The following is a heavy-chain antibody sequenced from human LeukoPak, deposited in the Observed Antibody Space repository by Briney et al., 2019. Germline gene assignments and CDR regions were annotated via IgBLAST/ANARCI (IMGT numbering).Heavy chain of an antibody. CDR2: ISYDGSSK. CDR1: GFTFSGYG. J-gene: IGHJ4*02. D-gene: IGHD1-1*01. CDR3: ARDSPGYLAYDS. V-gene: IGHV3-30*03. Sequence: PGGSLRLSCAASGFTFSGYGMHWVRQAPGKGLEWVAVISYDGSSKFYADSVKGRFTISRDNAKKSLYLQMNSLRAEDTAVYYCARDSPGYLAYDSWGQGTLVTVSS.